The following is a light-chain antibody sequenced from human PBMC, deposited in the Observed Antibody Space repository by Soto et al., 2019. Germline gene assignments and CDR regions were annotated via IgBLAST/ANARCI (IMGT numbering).Light chain of an antibody. V-gene: IGLV1-44*01. CDR1: SSNIGSHT. CDR2: NNS. CDR3: ATWDGSLTSWV. Sequence: QSVLTQPPSASGTPGQRVTFFCSGSSSNIGSHTVNWYQQVPGTAPRLLMYNNSQRPPGVPDRFSGSKSGTSASLAISGLQSEDEATYYCATWDGSLTSWVFGGGTKLTVL. J-gene: IGLJ3*02.